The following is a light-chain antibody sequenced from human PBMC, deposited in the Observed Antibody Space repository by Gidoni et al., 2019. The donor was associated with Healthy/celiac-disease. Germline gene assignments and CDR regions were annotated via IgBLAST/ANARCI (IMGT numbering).Light chain of an antibody. CDR3: QQCYNGNT. Sequence: DIQMTQSPSSLSASVGDRVTITCRASQSISSYLNWYQQKPGKAPKLLIYAASSLQSGVPARFSGSGSGTDFTLTISSLQPEDSATYYGQQCYNGNTFGPGTKVDIK. CDR1: QSISSY. J-gene: IGKJ3*01. V-gene: IGKV1-39*01. CDR2: AAS.